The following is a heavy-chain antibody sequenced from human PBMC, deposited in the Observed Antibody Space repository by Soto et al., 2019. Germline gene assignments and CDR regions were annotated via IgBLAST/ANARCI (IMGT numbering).Heavy chain of an antibody. V-gene: IGHV4-30-2*01. CDR3: AVYGGNSGVRFNP. D-gene: IGHD3-10*02. Sequence: QLQLQESGSGLVKPSQTLSLTCAVSGGSISSGGYSWSWIRQPPGKGLEWIGYIYHSGSTYYNPSLKSRVPISVDRSKTQSSLKLSSVTAADTAGYYFAVYGGNSGVRFNPWGQGTLVTVSS. CDR2: IYHSGST. J-gene: IGHJ5*02. CDR1: GGSISSGGYS.